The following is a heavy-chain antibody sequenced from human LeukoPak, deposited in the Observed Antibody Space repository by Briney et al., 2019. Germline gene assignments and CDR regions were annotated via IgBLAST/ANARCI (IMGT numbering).Heavy chain of an antibody. V-gene: IGHV3-21*01. J-gene: IGHJ4*02. Sequence: GGSLRLSCAASGFTFNNYSMNWVRQAPGEGLEWVSSISSSSSYIYYADSVKGRFTISRDNAKNSLYLQMNSLRAEDTAVYYCARLAYCGGDCYSRDYWGQGTLVTVSS. CDR1: GFTFNNYS. CDR2: ISSSSSYI. D-gene: IGHD2-21*02. CDR3: ARLAYCGGDCYSRDY.